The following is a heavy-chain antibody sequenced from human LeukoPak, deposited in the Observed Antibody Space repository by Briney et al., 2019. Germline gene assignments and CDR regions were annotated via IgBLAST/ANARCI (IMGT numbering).Heavy chain of an antibody. V-gene: IGHV3-23*01. D-gene: IGHD2-21*01. J-gene: IGHJ4*02. CDR2: ISGSGGST. Sequence: GGSLRLSCAASGFTFSSYAMSWVRQAPGKGLEWVSAISGSGGSTYYADSVKGRFTISRDNSKNTLYLQMNSLRAEDTAVYYCAKDRSLVVVIAILFDYWGLGTLVTVSS. CDR3: AKDRSLVVVIAILFDY. CDR1: GFTFSSYA.